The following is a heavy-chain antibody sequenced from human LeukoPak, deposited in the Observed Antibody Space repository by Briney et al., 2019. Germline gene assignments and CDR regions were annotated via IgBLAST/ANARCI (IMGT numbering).Heavy chain of an antibody. CDR3: ARTLVPAAMSNNWFDP. D-gene: IGHD2-2*01. CDR2: ISSSSSYI. J-gene: IGHJ5*02. V-gene: IGHV3-21*01. CDR1: GFTFSSYR. Sequence: PGGSLRLSCTASGFTFSSYRMNSVRQAPGKGLEWVSSISSSSSYIYYADSVKGRFTISRDNAKNSLYLQMNSLRAEDTAVYYCARTLVPAAMSNNWFDPWGQGTLVTVSS.